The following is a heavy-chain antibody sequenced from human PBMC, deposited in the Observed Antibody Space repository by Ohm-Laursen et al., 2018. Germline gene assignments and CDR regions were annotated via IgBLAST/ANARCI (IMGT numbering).Heavy chain of an antibody. V-gene: IGHV3-23*01. CDR2: ASATGIST. J-gene: IGHJ4*02. CDR1: GFTFSSYA. Sequence: SLRPSCTASGFTFSSYAMAWVRRAPGKGLEWVSTASATGISTYYADSVKGRFTISRDNSKNTLYLQMDILRADDTAIYYCARQFASGRFYFDYWGQGTRVTVSS. D-gene: IGHD3-10*01. CDR3: ARQFASGRFYFDY.